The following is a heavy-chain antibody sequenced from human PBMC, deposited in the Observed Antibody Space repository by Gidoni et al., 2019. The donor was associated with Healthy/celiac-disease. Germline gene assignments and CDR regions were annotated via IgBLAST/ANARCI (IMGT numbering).Heavy chain of an antibody. J-gene: IGHJ4*02. Sequence: QLQLKESGPGRVKPSESLSLTCTVSGGSISSSSYYWGWNRQPPGKGLEWIGSIYYRGSTYYNPSLKSRVTISVDTSKNQSSLKLSSVTAAGTGVYCCARLYSGGWGDFPRSFDYWGQGTLVTVSS. CDR1: GGSISSSSYY. V-gene: IGHV4-39*01. CDR2: IYYRGST. CDR3: ARLYSGGWGDFPRSFDY. D-gene: IGHD6-19*01.